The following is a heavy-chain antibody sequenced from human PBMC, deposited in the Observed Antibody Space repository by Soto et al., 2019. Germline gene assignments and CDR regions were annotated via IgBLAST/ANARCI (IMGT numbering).Heavy chain of an antibody. V-gene: IGHV4-34*01. CDR3: ARGLEDSGYDGFDY. CDR2: INHSGST. CDR1: GGSFSGYY. J-gene: IGHJ4*02. Sequence: QVQLQQWGAGLLKPSETLSLTCAVYGGSFSGYYWSWIRQPPGKGLEWIGEINHSGSTNYNPSLKSGVTISVDTSKNQFPLRLSSVTAADTAVYYWARGLEDSGYDGFDYWGQGTLVTVSS. D-gene: IGHD5-12*01.